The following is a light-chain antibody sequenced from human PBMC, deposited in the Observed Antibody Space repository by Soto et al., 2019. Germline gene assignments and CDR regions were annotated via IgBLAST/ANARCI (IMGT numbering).Light chain of an antibody. CDR1: RSVLYSSNNKNY. Sequence: EIVVAHSPDSLAVSLGXMAXINCKSSRSVLYSSNNKNYLAWYQQKPGQPPKLLIYWASTRESGVPDRFSGSGSGTDFTLTISSLQAEDVAVYYCQQYYSTPLTFGGGTKVDIK. CDR3: QQYYSTPLT. CDR2: WAS. V-gene: IGKV4-1*01. J-gene: IGKJ4*01.